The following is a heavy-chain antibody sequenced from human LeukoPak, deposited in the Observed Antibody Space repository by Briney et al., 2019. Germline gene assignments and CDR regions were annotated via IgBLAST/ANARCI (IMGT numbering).Heavy chain of an antibody. Sequence: PGGSLRLSCAASGFTVSSNYMSWVRQAPGKGLEWVSVIYSGGSTYYADSVKGRFTISRDNSKNTLYLQMNSLRAEDTAVYYCAKDVVWGSYRYSDYWGQGTLVTVSS. J-gene: IGHJ4*02. D-gene: IGHD3-16*02. CDR2: IYSGGST. CDR3: AKDVVWGSYRYSDY. CDR1: GFTVSSNY. V-gene: IGHV3-53*01.